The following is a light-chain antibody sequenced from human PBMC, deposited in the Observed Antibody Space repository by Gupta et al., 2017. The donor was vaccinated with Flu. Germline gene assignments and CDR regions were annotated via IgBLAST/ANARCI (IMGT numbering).Light chain of an antibody. V-gene: IGKV2-28*01. CDR2: LGS. CDR3: MQAREPPYN. Sequence: DAVLTQSPLSLPVTPGEPASISCRSSQSRLHSNGYNYFNWYLQKPGQSPQLLVYLGSNRAYGVPDRFSGSGSGTDFTLSISRVEAEDVGIYYCMQAREPPYNFGQGTKLEI. CDR1: QSRLHSNGYNY. J-gene: IGKJ2*01.